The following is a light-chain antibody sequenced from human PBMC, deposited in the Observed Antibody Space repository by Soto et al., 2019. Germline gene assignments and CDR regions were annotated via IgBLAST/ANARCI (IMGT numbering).Light chain of an antibody. CDR2: KAS. Sequence: DIQITQSPCTLSASVGDRVTITCRASQSISSWLAWYQQKPGKAPKLLMYKASSLESGVPSRFSGSGSGTEFTLTISSLQPDDFATYYCQQYNSYSSFGQGTRLEIK. CDR3: QQYNSYSS. V-gene: IGKV1-5*03. J-gene: IGKJ5*01. CDR1: QSISSW.